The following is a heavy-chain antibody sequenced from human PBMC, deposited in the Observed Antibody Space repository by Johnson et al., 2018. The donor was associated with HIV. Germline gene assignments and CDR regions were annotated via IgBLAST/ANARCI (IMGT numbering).Heavy chain of an antibody. Sequence: EVQLVESGGGLVQPGGSLRLSCAASGFTFSSYWMSWVRQAPGKGLEWVANIKQDGSEKYYVDSVKGRFTISRDNAKNSLYLQMNSLRAEDTAVYYCATSVSSSSGESAFDIWGQGTMVTVSS. CDR1: GFTFSSYW. D-gene: IGHD6-6*01. J-gene: IGHJ3*02. CDR3: ATSVSSSSGESAFDI. CDR2: IKQDGSEK. V-gene: IGHV3-7*05.